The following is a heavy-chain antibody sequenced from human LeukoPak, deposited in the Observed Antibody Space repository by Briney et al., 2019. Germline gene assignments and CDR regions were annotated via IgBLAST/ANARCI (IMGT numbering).Heavy chain of an antibody. J-gene: IGHJ5*02. CDR3: ARHIASIFGVLKP. CDR2: ISYSGST. V-gene: IGHV4-39*01. Sequence: PSETLSPTCTVSDGSISSSSYYWGWIRQPPGKGLEWIGSISYSGSTYYNSSLKSRVTISVDTSKNQFSLKLSSVTAADTAVYYCARHIASIFGVLKPWGQGTLVTVSS. D-gene: IGHD3-3*01. CDR1: DGSISSSSYY.